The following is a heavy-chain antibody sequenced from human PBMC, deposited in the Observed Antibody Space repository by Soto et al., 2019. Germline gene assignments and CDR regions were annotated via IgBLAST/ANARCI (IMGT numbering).Heavy chain of an antibody. Sequence: PSETLSLTCTVSCGSISSGGYYWSWIRQHPGKGLEWIGYIYYSGSTYYNPSLKSRVTISVDTSKNQFSLKLSSVTAADTAVYYCARVNYYGSGSYLDYWGQGTLVTVSS. CDR2: IYYSGST. V-gene: IGHV4-31*03. D-gene: IGHD3-10*01. CDR1: CGSISSGGYY. CDR3: ARVNYYGSGSYLDY. J-gene: IGHJ4*02.